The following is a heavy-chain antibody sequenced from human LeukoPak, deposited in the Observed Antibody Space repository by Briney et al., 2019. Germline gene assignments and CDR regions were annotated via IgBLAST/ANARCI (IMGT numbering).Heavy chain of an antibody. CDR2: ISGSGGST. J-gene: IGHJ5*02. D-gene: IGHD5-18*01. CDR1: GFTFSSYG. Sequence: PGGSLRLSCAASGFTFSSYGMSWVRQAPGKGLEWVSAISGSGGSTYYADSVKGRFTISRDNAKNSLYLRMNSLRAEDTAVYYCARDSVRYSFFDPWGQGTLVTVSS. CDR3: ARDSVRYSFFDP. V-gene: IGHV3-23*01.